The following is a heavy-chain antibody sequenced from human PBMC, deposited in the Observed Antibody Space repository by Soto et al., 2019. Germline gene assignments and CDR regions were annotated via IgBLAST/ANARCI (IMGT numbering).Heavy chain of an antibody. Sequence: SETLSLTCTVSGGSISSYYWSWIRQPQGKGLEWIVYIYYSGSTNYNPSLKSRVTISVDTSKNQFSLKLSSVTAADTAVYYCAREIGYYYDSSPLWGQGTLVTVSS. J-gene: IGHJ4*02. V-gene: IGHV4-59*01. CDR2: IYYSGST. D-gene: IGHD3-22*01. CDR1: GGSISSYY. CDR3: AREIGYYYDSSPL.